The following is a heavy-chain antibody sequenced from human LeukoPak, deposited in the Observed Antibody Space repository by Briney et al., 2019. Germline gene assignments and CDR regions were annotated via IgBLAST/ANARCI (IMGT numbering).Heavy chain of an antibody. CDR1: GYTFTGYY. CDR3: ARDVERWAYNSSWYDAFDI. Sequence: GASVKVSCKASGYTFTGYYMHWVRQAPGQGLEWMGWINPNSGGTNYAQKFQGRVTMTRDTSISTAYMELSRLRSDDTAVYYCARDVERWAYNSSWYDAFDIWGQGTMVTVSS. V-gene: IGHV1-2*02. D-gene: IGHD6-13*01. CDR2: INPNSGGT. J-gene: IGHJ3*02.